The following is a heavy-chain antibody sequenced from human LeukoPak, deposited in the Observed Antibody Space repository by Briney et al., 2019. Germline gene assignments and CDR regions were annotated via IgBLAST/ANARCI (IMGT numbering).Heavy chain of an antibody. D-gene: IGHD5-24*01. CDR2: ISGSGGST. Sequence: GGSLRLSCAASGFTFSSYAMTWVRQAPEKGLECVSSISGSGGSTYYADSVKGRFTISRDNSKNRLFLQMNSLRVEDTAVYYCAKAVWLQPEESFDNWGQGTLVTVSS. CDR3: AKAVWLQPEESFDN. V-gene: IGHV3-23*01. J-gene: IGHJ4*02. CDR1: GFTFSSYA.